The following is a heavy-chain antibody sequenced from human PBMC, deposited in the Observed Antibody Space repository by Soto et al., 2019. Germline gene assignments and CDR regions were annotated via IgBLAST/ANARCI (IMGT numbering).Heavy chain of an antibody. CDR2: IKSKALGGTT. D-gene: IGHD3-22*01. CDR3: TTDSYSTMIEVRFGY. CDR1: GFAFNNAW. Sequence: EVQLVDSGGDLVKPGGSLRLSCAGSGFAFNNAWINWVRQAPGKGQESVGRIKSKALGGTTDFAAPVRGRFAITRDDSRNMAYMQMNSLHTEDSAVYYCTTDSYSTMIEVRFGYWCHGTLVTVSS. J-gene: IGHJ4*01. V-gene: IGHV3-15*07.